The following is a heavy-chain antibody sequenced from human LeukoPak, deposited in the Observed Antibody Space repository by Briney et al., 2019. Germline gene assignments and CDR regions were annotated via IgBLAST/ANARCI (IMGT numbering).Heavy chain of an antibody. D-gene: IGHD2-2*01. Sequence: SETLSLTCTVSGGSISSYYWSWIRQHAGKGLEWIGRIYTSGSTNYNPSLKSRVTMSVDTSKNQFSLKLSSVTAADTAVYYCARVVPAAIHSYYYMDVWGKGTTVTVSS. CDR3: ARVVPAAIHSYYYMDV. J-gene: IGHJ6*03. V-gene: IGHV4-4*07. CDR2: IYTSGST. CDR1: GGSISSYY.